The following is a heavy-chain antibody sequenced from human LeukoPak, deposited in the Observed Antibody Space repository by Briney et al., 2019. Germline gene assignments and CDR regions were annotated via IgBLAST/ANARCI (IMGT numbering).Heavy chain of an antibody. CDR3: ARDLPYCSSTGCYVS. CDR2: ISSSSNYI. CDR1: GFTFSSYS. V-gene: IGHV3-21*01. Sequence: GGSLRLSCAASGFTFSSYSMNWVRQAPGKGLEWVSSISSSSNYIYYADSVKGRFTISRDNAKNSLYLQTNSLRAEDTAVYYCARDLPYCSSTGCYVSWGQGILVTVSS. J-gene: IGHJ5*02. D-gene: IGHD2-2*01.